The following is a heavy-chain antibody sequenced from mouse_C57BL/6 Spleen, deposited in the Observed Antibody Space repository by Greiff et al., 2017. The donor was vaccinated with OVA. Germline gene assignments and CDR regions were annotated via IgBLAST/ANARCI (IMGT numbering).Heavy chain of an antibody. CDR3: ARSYYSGSSDYYAMDY. CDR1: GYSFTGYY. D-gene: IGHD1-1*01. J-gene: IGHJ4*01. CDR2: IYPYNGVS. V-gene: IGHV1-31*01. Sequence: VQLKESGPELVKPGASVKISCKASGYSFTGYYMHWVKQSPGNILDWIGYIYPYNGVSSYNQKFKGKAPLTVDKSSSTAYMELRSLTSEESAVYYCARSYYSGSSDYYAMDYWGQGTSVTVSS.